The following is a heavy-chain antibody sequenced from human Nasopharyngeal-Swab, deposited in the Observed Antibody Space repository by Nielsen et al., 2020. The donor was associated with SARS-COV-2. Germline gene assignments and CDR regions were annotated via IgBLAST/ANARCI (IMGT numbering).Heavy chain of an antibody. Sequence: GESLKISCAASGFTFSSYGMHWVRQAPGKGLEWVAVISYDGSNKYYADSVKGRFTISRDNSKNTLYLQMNSLRAEDTAVYYCAKRPYSGSYYGYYYYGMDFWGQGTTVTVSS. V-gene: IGHV3-30*18. CDR3: AKRPYSGSYYGYYYYGMDF. CDR2: ISYDGSNK. J-gene: IGHJ6*02. CDR1: GFTFSSYG. D-gene: IGHD1-26*01.